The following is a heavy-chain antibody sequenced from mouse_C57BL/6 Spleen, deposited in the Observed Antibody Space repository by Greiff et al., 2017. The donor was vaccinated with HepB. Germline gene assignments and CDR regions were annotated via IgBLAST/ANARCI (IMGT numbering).Heavy chain of an antibody. CDR2: FYPGSGSI. J-gene: IGHJ3*01. V-gene: IGHV1-62-2*01. CDR1: GYTFTEYT. Sequence: QVHVKQSGAELVKPGASVKLSCKASGYTFTEYTIHWVKQRSGQGLEWIGWFYPGSGSIKYNEKFKDKATLTADKSSSTVYMELSRLTSEDSAVYFCARHEGTSPGFAYWGQGTLVTVSA. CDR3: ARHEGTSPGFAY.